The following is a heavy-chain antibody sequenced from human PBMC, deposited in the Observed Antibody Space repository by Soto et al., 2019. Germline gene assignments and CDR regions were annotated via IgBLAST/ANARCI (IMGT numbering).Heavy chain of an antibody. V-gene: IGHV2-5*02. CDR2: IYWDDDE. CDR1: GFSLSSYGVG. Sequence: QITLKESGPTLVKPTQTLTLTCTFSGFSLSSYGVGVAWIRQPPGKALEWLALIYWDDDERYSPSLMSRLTITKDTSKNQVVLTVTNMDPVDTATYYCAYSDIAAAGPVNYWGQGTLVTVSS. J-gene: IGHJ4*02. CDR3: AYSDIAAAGPVNY. D-gene: IGHD6-13*01.